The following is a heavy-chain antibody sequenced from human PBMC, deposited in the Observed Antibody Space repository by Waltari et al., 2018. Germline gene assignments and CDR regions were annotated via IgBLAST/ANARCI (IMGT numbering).Heavy chain of an antibody. D-gene: IGHD6-6*01. J-gene: IGHJ4*02. CDR3: ARGGSYSSSSEWVGAY. CDR2: IIPIFGTA. Sequence: QVQLVQSGAEVKKPGSSVKVSCKASGGSFSSYAISWVRQAPGQGLEWMGGIIPIFGTANYAQKFQGRVTITADESTSTAYMELSSLRSEDTAVYYCARGGSYSSSSEWVGAYWGQGTLVTVSS. V-gene: IGHV1-69*12. CDR1: GGSFSSYA.